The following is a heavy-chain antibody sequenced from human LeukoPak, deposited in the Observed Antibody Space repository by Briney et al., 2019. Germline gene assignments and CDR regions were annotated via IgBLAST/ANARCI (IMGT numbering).Heavy chain of an antibody. Sequence: GGSLRLSCAASGFTFSSYGMHWVRQAPGKGLEGVAVIWYDGSNQYYADSVKGRFTISRDNSKNTLYLQLNSLRAEDTAVCYCARDWGMGAHFDYWGQGTLVTVSS. V-gene: IGHV3-33*01. CDR1: GFTFSSYG. D-gene: IGHD3-16*01. CDR3: ARDWGMGAHFDY. J-gene: IGHJ4*02. CDR2: IWYDGSNQ.